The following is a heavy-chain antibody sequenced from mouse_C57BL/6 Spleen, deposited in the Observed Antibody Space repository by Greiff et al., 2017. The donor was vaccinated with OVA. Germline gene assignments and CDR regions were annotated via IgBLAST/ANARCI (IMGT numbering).Heavy chain of an antibody. D-gene: IGHD3-2*02. J-gene: IGHJ4*01. CDR3: ARRLRNYAMDY. Sequence: QVQLQQSGAELVKPGASVKMSCKASGYTFTSYWITWVKQRPGQGLEWIGDIYPGSGSTNYNEKFKSKATLTVDKSSSTADMQLSSLTSEDSAVYYCARRLRNYAMDYGGQGTSVTVSS. CDR2: IYPGSGST. CDR1: GYTFTSYW. V-gene: IGHV1-55*01.